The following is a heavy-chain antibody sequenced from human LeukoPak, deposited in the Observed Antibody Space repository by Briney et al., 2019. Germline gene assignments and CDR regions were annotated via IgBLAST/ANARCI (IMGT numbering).Heavy chain of an antibody. J-gene: IGHJ6*02. CDR3: ARGGSGPLNYQYAMDV. Sequence: GGSLRLSCAASGLTFSDHYMDWVRQAPGKGLEWVARTRDKAKSFTTQYAASVKGRFTISRDDSKNSLYLQMNSLKTDDTAVYFCARGGSGPLNYQYAMDVWGQGTTVTVSS. CDR1: GLTFSDHY. V-gene: IGHV3-72*01. CDR2: TRDKAKSFTT. D-gene: IGHD6-19*01.